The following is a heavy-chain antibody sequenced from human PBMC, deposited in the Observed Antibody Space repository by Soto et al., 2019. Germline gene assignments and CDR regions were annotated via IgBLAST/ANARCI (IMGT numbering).Heavy chain of an antibody. V-gene: IGHV6-1*01. Sequence: RSQTLSLTCAISGDSVSSNSAAWNWIRQSPSRGLEWLGRTYYRSKWYNDYAVSVKSRITINPDTSKNQFSLQLNSVTPEDTAVYYCARLGYCSSTSCSGGGMDVWGQGTTVTVSS. CDR3: ARLGYCSSTSCSGGGMDV. CDR2: TYYRSKWYN. CDR1: GDSVSSNSAA. J-gene: IGHJ6*02. D-gene: IGHD2-2*01.